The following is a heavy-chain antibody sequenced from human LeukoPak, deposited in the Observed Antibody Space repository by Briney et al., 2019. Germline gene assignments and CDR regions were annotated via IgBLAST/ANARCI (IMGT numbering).Heavy chain of an antibody. V-gene: IGHV3-21*01. J-gene: IGHJ3*02. CDR3: ARDPGTRITMIVVADDAFDI. CDR1: GFTFSSYN. CDR2: ISSSSSYI. Sequence: PGGSLRLSCAASGFTFSSYNMNWVRQAPGKGLEWVSSISSSSSYIYYADSVKGRFTISRDNAKNSLYLQMNSLRAEDTAVYYCARDPGTRITMIVVADDAFDIWGQGTMVTVSP. D-gene: IGHD3-22*01.